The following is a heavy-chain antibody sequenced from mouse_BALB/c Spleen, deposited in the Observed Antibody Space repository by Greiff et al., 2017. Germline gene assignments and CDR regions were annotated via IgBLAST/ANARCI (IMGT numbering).Heavy chain of an antibody. D-gene: IGHD3-2*01. V-gene: IGHV14-3*02. Sequence: EVQLQQSGAELVKPGASVKLSCTASGFNIKDTYMHWVKQRPEQGLEWIGRIDPANGNTKYVPKFQGKATITADTSSNTAYLQLSSLTSEDTAVYYCARSPTARATRDYAMDYWGQGTSVTVSS. CDR3: ARSPTARATRDYAMDY. J-gene: IGHJ4*01. CDR1: GFNIKDTY. CDR2: IDPANGNT.